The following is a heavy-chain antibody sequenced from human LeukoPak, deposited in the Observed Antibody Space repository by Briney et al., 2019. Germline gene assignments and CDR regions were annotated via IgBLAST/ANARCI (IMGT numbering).Heavy chain of an antibody. Sequence: PGGSLRLSCAASGFTVSSNYMSWVRQAPGKGLEWVSAISGSGGSTYYADSVKGRFTISRDNSKNTLYLQMNSLRAEDTVVYYCAKDLLFDYEEQDSPDYWGQGTLVTVSS. CDR3: AKDLLFDYEEQDSPDY. CDR2: ISGSGGST. D-gene: IGHD3-9*01. CDR1: GFTVSSNY. J-gene: IGHJ4*02. V-gene: IGHV3-23*01.